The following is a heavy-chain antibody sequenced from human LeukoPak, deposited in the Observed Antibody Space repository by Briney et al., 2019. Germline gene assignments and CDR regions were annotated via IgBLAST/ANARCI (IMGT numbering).Heavy chain of an antibody. CDR2: FDPEDGET. Sequence: ASVKVSCKVSGYTLTELSMHWVRQAPGKGLEWMGGFDPEDGETIYAQKFQGRVTMTEDTSTDTAYMELSSLRSEDTAVYYCATVLYYYGSGSPQGWFDPRGQGTLVTVSS. CDR3: ATVLYYYGSGSPQGWFDP. J-gene: IGHJ5*02. D-gene: IGHD3-10*01. CDR1: GYTLTELS. V-gene: IGHV1-24*01.